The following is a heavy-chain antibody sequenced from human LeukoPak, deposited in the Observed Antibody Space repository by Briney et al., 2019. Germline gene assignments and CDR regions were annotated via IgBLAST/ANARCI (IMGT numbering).Heavy chain of an antibody. J-gene: IGHJ6*03. D-gene: IGHD6-19*01. CDR2: VYHTGVT. V-gene: IGHV4-31*03. CDR3: ARGGQGAVASYYYYYYMDV. Sequence: PSETLSLTCSVSGDSITSGGYYWTWIRQHPVKGLEWIGYVYHTGVTYYRPSLQSRLTISVDTSKNQFSLRLTAVTAADTAVYFCARGGQGAVASYYYYYYMDVWGKGTTVTVSS. CDR1: GDSITSGGYY.